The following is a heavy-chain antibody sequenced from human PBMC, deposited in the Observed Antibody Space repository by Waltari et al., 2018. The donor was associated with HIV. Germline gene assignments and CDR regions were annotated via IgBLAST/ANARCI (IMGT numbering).Heavy chain of an antibody. V-gene: IGHV3-23*01. Sequence: EVQLLESGGGLVQPGGSLRLSCAASGFSFSNYAMTWVRQAPGKGVEWVSAISRRGSSTYYADSVKGRFTISRDNSKNTLYVQMNSLRAEDTAVYYCAKGMGGYARGLDYWGQGTLVTVSS. CDR1: GFSFSNYA. CDR2: ISRRGSST. J-gene: IGHJ4*02. D-gene: IGHD5-12*01. CDR3: AKGMGGYARGLDY.